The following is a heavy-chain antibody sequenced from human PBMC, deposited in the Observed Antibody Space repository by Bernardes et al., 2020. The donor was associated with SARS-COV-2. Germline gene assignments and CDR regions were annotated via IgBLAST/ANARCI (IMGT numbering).Heavy chain of an antibody. D-gene: IGHD6-13*01. V-gene: IGHV3-74*01. Sequence: GGSLRLSCAVSGFTFSSHRMNWVRQAPGKGLVWVSRSNSDGSSTIYADSVKGRFTISRDKAKNTLYLQMNSLRSEDTAVYYCARIAGMDAFDIWGQGTMVTVSS. CDR1: GFTFSSHR. CDR3: ARIAGMDAFDI. CDR2: SNSDGSST. J-gene: IGHJ3*02.